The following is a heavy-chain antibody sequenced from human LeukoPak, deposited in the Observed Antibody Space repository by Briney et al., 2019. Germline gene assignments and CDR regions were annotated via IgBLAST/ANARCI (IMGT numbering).Heavy chain of an antibody. CDR3: AKDICSSTSCYAFDY. J-gene: IGHJ4*02. CDR1: GFTFSSYG. CDR2: IRYDGSNK. D-gene: IGHD2-2*01. Sequence: GGSLRLSCAASGFTFSSYGMHWVRQAPGKGLEWVAFIRYDGSNKYYADSVKGRFTISRDNSNNTLYLQMNSLRAEDTAVYYCAKDICSSTSCYAFDYWGQGPLVTVSS. V-gene: IGHV3-30*02.